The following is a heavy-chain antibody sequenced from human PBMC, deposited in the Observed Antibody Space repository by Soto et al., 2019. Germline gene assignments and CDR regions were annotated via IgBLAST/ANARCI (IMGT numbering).Heavy chain of an antibody. V-gene: IGHV3-21*01. J-gene: IGHJ5*02. CDR3: ARLYYDFWSAYWRYNWFDP. CDR1: GFTFSSYS. CDR2: ISSSSSYI. D-gene: IGHD3-3*01. Sequence: GGSLRLSCAASGFTFSSYSMNWVRQAPGKGLEWVSSISSSSSYIYYADSVKGRFTISRDNAKNSLYLQMNSLRAEDTAVYYCARLYYDFWSAYWRYNWFDPWGQGTLVTVSS.